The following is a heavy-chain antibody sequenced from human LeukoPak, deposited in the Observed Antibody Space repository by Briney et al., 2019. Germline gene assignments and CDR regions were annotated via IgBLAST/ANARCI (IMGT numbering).Heavy chain of an antibody. Sequence: SGGSLRLSCAASGFTFSSYAMNWVRQAPGKGLEWVSAISGSGGSTYYADSVKGRFTISRDNSKSTLYLQMNSLRAEDTAVYSCAKGRPYYYDPFDPWGQGTLVTVSS. D-gene: IGHD3-22*01. V-gene: IGHV3-23*01. CDR2: ISGSGGST. CDR1: GFTFSSYA. J-gene: IGHJ5*02. CDR3: AKGRPYYYDPFDP.